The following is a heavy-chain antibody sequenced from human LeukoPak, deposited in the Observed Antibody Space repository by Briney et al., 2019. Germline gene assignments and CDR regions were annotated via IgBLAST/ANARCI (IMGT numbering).Heavy chain of an antibody. Sequence: PSETLSLTCAVSGGSISSGGYSWTWIRQPAGKGLEWIGYIYYSGSTNYNPSLKSRVTISVDTSKNQFSLKLSSVTAADTAVYYCAVGMITFGGKGWFDPWGQGTLVTVSS. D-gene: IGHD3-16*01. J-gene: IGHJ5*02. CDR3: AVGMITFGGKGWFDP. V-gene: IGHV4-61*10. CDR1: GGSISSGGYS. CDR2: IYYSGST.